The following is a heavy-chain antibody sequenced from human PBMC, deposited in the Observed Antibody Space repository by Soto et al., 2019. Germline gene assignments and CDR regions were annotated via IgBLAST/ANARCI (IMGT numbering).Heavy chain of an antibody. CDR2: VNPTGST. CDR3: ARSREQWLVDAFDI. J-gene: IGHJ3*02. CDR1: GGSCTGYY. Sequence: KSSETLSLTCAVYGGSCTGYYWSWIRQSPGKGLEWIGEVNPTGSTKYNPSLKSRVTISVDTSKNQFSLNLNSVTAADTALYYCARSREQWLVDAFDIWGQGTMVNVSS. V-gene: IGHV4-34*01. D-gene: IGHD6-19*01.